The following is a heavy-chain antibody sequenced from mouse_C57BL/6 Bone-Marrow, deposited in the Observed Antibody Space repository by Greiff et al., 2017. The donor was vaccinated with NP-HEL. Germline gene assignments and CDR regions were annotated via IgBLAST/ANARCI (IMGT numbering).Heavy chain of an antibody. D-gene: IGHD1-1*01. CDR3: ARYYYCSSYAEYYFGD. Sequence: QVQLKQSGAELAKPGASVKLSCKASGYTFTSYWMHWVKQRPGPGLEWIGYINPSSGYTKYNQKFKDKATLTADKSSSIAYMQLSILTYYDSAVYYCARYYYCSSYAEYYFGDWGQGTTLTVSS. CDR2: INPSSGYT. CDR1: GYTFTSYW. J-gene: IGHJ2*01. V-gene: IGHV1-7*01.